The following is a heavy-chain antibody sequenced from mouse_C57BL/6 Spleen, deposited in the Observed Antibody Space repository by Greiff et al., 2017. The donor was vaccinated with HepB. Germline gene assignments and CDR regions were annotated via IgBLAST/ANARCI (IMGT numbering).Heavy chain of an antibody. Sequence: EVKVVESEGGLVQPGSSMKLSCTASGFTFSDYYMAWVRQVPEKGLEWVANINYDGSSTYYLDSLKSRFIISRDNAKNILYLQMSSLKSEDTATYYCARDGVLRGYFDYWGQGTTLTVSS. V-gene: IGHV5-16*01. CDR2: INYDGSST. CDR3: ARDGVLRGYFDY. J-gene: IGHJ2*01. CDR1: GFTFSDYY. D-gene: IGHD1-1*01.